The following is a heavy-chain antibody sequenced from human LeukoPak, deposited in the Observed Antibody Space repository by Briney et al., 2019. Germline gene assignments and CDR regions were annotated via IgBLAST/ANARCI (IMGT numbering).Heavy chain of an antibody. V-gene: IGHV4-59*01. Sequence: SETLSLTCTVSGGSISSYYWSWIRQPPGKGLEWIGYIYYSGSTNYNPSLKSRVTISVDPSKTQFSLKLSSVTAADTAVYYCARFPTNDYGDYYFYYWGQGNLVTVSS. D-gene: IGHD4-17*01. CDR1: GGSISSYY. J-gene: IGHJ4*02. CDR3: ARFPTNDYGDYYFYY. CDR2: IYYSGST.